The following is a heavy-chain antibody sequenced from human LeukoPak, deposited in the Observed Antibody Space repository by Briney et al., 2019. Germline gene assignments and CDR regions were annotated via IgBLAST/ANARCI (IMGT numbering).Heavy chain of an antibody. CDR1: GFSFSTYW. J-gene: IGHJ5*02. D-gene: IGHD3-9*01. CDR3: VCRYFDWLSRFDP. V-gene: IGHV3-7*01. CDR2: INQDGSEK. Sequence: GGSLRLSCAASGFSFSTYWMSWVHQAPGKGLEWVANINQDGSEKHYVDPAKGRFTISRDNAKNSLYLQMNSLRAEDTAMYYCVCRYFDWLSRFDPWGQGTLVTVSS.